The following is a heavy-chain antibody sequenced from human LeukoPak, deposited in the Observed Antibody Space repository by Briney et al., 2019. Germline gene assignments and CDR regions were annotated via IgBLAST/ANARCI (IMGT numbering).Heavy chain of an antibody. V-gene: IGHV1-24*01. J-gene: IGHJ4*02. CDR3: ATGVVPAAMPDY. CDR2: FDPEDGET. D-gene: IGHD2-2*01. Sequence: ASVTVSCKVSGYTLTELSMHWVRQAPGKGSEWMGGFDPEDGETTYAQKFQGRVTMTEDTSTDTAYMELSSLRSEDTAVYYCATGVVPAAMPDYWGQGTLVTVSS. CDR1: GYTLTELS.